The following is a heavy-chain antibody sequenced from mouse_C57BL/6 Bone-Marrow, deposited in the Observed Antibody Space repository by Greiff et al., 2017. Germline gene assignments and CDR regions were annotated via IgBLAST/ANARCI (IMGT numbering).Heavy chain of an antibody. CDR1: GYTFTSYG. V-gene: IGHV1-81*01. J-gene: IGHJ2*01. CDR2: IYPRSGNT. Sequence: QVQLQQSGAELARPGASVKLSCTASGYTFTSYGISWVKQRTGQGLEWIGEIYPRSGNTYYNEKFKGKATLTADKSSSTAYMELRSLTSEDSAVYFCARGSTVVATEYYFDYWGQGTTLTVSS. CDR3: ARGSTVVATEYYFDY. D-gene: IGHD1-1*01.